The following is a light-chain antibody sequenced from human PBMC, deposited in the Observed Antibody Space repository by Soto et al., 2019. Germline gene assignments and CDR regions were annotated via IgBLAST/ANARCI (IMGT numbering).Light chain of an antibody. V-gene: IGKV1-5*03. J-gene: IGKJ3*01. CDR2: KAF. CDR1: QSISTW. Sequence: DIQMTQSPSTLPASVGDRVTITCRANQSISTWLAWYQQKPGKAPNLLIYKAFRLETGVPARFSGSGSGTEFTLTISSLEPEDFAVYYCQQRSNWPFTFGPGTQVDIK. CDR3: QQRSNWPFT.